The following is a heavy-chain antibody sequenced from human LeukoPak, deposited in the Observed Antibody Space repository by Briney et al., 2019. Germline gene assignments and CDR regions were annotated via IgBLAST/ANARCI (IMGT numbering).Heavy chain of an antibody. CDR1: GGSISSGSYY. CDR2: IYTSGST. Sequence: SQTLSLTCTVSGGSISSGSYYWSWIRQPAGKGLEWIGRIYTSGSTNYNPSLKSRVTISVDTSKKQFSLKLSSVTAADTAVYYCARDDYAGYYYYYMDVWGKGTTVTVSS. D-gene: IGHD2-2*01. V-gene: IGHV4-61*02. J-gene: IGHJ6*03. CDR3: ARDDYAGYYYYYMDV.